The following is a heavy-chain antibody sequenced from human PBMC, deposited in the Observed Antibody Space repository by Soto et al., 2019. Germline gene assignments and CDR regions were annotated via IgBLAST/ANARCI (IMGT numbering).Heavy chain of an antibody. Sequence: EVQLLESGGGLVQPGGSLRLSCAASGFTFSSYGMSWVRQAPGKGLEWVSGISGSGGSTYYADSVKGRFTISRDNPKNTRYLQRNSRGAEGTAVYYCGKEGRYSSSRGYFDYWGQGTLVTVSS. D-gene: IGHD6-13*01. J-gene: IGHJ4*02. CDR1: GFTFSSYG. V-gene: IGHV3-23*01. CDR3: GKEGRYSSSRGYFDY. CDR2: ISGSGGST.